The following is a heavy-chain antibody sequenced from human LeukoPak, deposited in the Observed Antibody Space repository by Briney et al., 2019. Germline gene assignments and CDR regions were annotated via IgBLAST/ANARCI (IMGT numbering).Heavy chain of an antibody. CDR1: GGSISSRGYY. CDR3: ARGVPYSSGHGDFDY. J-gene: IGHJ4*02. D-gene: IGHD6-19*01. Sequence: SETLSRNCTVSGGSISSRGYYWGWVRQPPGKGLEWIGSVYYSGGTYSNPSLKSRVTISVDTSTNQFSLKLSSVTAVDTAVYYCARGVPYSSGHGDFDYWGQGTLVTVSS. CDR2: VYYSGGT. V-gene: IGHV4-39*01.